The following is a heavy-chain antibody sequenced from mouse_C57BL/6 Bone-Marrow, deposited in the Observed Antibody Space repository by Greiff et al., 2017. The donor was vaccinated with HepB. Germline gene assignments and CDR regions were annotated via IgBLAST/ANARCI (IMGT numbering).Heavy chain of an antibody. CDR3: AREEGLTGTDFDY. V-gene: IGHV3-6*01. Sequence: EPGPGLVKPSPSLSLTCSVTGYSFTSGYYWNWIRQVPRNKLEWMGYIRYDGSNNYNPSFKNLISITRDTSTNQFFLKLNSVTTEDTATYYCAREEGLTGTDFDYWGQGTTLTVSA. J-gene: IGHJ2*01. CDR2: IRYDGSN. D-gene: IGHD4-1*01. CDR1: GYSFTSGYY.